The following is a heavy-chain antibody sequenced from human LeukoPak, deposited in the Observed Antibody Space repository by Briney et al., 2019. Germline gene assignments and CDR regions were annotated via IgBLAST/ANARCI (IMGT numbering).Heavy chain of an antibody. CDR1: GFTFSNAW. CDR3: TSGYSSSWYGEYFQH. CDR2: IKSKTDGGTT. D-gene: IGHD6-13*01. Sequence: GGSLRLSCAASGFTFSNAWMSWVHQAPGKGLEWVGRIKSKTDGGTTDYAAPVKGRFTISRDDSKNTLYLQMNSLKTEDTAVYYCTSGYSSSWYGEYFQHWGQGTLVTVSS. V-gene: IGHV3-15*01. J-gene: IGHJ1*01.